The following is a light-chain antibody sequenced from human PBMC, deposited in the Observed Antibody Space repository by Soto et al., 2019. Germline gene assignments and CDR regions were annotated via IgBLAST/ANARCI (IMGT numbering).Light chain of an antibody. CDR2: EVS. Sequence: QSALTQPASVSGSPGQSITISCTGTTSDVGTYKFVSWYQQHPGIAPKLMIYEVSERPSGVSTRFSGSKSGNTASLTISGVQAEDEADYYCCSHAGSHVIFGGGTKLTVL. CDR1: TSDVGTYKF. J-gene: IGLJ2*01. V-gene: IGLV2-23*02. CDR3: CSHAGSHVI.